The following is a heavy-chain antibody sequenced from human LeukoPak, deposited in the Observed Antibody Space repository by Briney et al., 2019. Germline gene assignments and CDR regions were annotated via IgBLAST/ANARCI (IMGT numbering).Heavy chain of an antibody. CDR1: GFTFHDHG. Sequence: GGSLRLSCQASGFTFHDHGMSWVRQVPGKGLEWVSALNWNGDNTGYADSVKGRFTISRDNAKKSLYLQMNSLTAEDTGYYYCAREEGPYFDCWGQGTLVTVSS. J-gene: IGHJ4*02. V-gene: IGHV3-20*04. CDR3: AREEGPYFDC. CDR2: LNWNGDNT.